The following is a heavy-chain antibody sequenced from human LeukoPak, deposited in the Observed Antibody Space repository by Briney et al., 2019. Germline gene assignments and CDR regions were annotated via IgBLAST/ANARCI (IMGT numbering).Heavy chain of an antibody. Sequence: GGSLRLSCAASGFSFSSYRMNWVRQAPGKGLEWVASISSNNGCIYYADSVKGRFTISRDNGENSLHLQMNSLRAEDAAVYYCARDLGTRKSIAFADWGQGTLVTVSS. CDR2: ISSNNGCI. D-gene: IGHD6-6*01. CDR1: GFSFSSYR. V-gene: IGHV3-21*01. CDR3: ARDLGTRKSIAFAD. J-gene: IGHJ4*02.